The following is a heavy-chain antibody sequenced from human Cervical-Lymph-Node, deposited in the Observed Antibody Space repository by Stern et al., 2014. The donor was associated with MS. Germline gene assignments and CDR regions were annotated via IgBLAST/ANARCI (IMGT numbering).Heavy chain of an antibody. CDR2: IYWDDDK. V-gene: IGHV2-5*02. J-gene: IGHJ6*02. CDR1: GFSLSTGGVG. CDR3: AHGTLDHYYYGMDV. Sequence: EESGPTLVKPTQTLTLTCTFSGFSLSTGGVGVGWIRQPPGKALEWLALIYWDDDKRYSPSLKSRLTITKDTSKNQVVLTMTNMDPVDTATYYCAHGTLDHYYYGMDVWGQGTTVTVSS. D-gene: IGHD3-3*02.